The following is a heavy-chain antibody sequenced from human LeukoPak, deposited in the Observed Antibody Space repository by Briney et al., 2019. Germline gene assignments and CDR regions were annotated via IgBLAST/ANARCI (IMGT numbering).Heavy chain of an antibody. CDR3: AKTGSDFWSGHY. Sequence: DSVKGRFTISRDNSRDTLYLYMNSLRADDTAVYFCAKTGSDFWSGHYWGQGTRVTVSS. D-gene: IGHD3-3*01. J-gene: IGHJ4*02. V-gene: IGHV3-33*03.